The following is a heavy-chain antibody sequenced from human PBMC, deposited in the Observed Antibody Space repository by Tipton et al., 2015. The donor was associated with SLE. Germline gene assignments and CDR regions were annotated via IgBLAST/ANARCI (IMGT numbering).Heavy chain of an antibody. Sequence: TLSLTCTVSGGSISSHYWSWIRQPPGKGLEWIGYIYYSGGTNYNPSLKSRVTISVDTSKNQFSLKLSSVTAADTAVYYCAREGIVGATGAFDIWGQGTMVTVSS. D-gene: IGHD1-26*01. CDR2: IYYSGGT. V-gene: IGHV4-59*11. CDR1: GGSISSHY. J-gene: IGHJ3*02. CDR3: AREGIVGATGAFDI.